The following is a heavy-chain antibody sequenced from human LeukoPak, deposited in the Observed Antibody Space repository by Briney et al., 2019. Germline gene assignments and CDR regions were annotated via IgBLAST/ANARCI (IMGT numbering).Heavy chain of an antibody. D-gene: IGHD4-23*01. CDR3: ARDYLGGFDI. J-gene: IGHJ3*02. CDR2: IYYSGST. CDR1: GGSISSYY. Sequence: SETLSLTCTVSGGSISSYYWSWIRQPPGKGLEWIGYIYYSGSTNYNPSLKSRVTISVDTSKNQFSLKMTSVTAADTAVYYCARDYLGGFDIWGQGTLVTVSS. V-gene: IGHV4-59*01.